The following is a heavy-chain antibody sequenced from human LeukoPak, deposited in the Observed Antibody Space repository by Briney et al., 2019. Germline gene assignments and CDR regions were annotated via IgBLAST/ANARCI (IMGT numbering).Heavy chain of an antibody. D-gene: IGHD1-26*01. CDR3: AKVAVGATNDLDY. J-gene: IGHJ4*02. Sequence: GRSLRLSCAASGFTVTSNDMSWVRQAPGKGLEWVSAISGSGGSTYYADSVKGRFTISRDNSKNTLYLQMNSLRAEDTAVYYCAKVAVGATNDLDYWGQGTLVTVSS. CDR1: GFTVTSND. V-gene: IGHV3-23*01. CDR2: ISGSGGST.